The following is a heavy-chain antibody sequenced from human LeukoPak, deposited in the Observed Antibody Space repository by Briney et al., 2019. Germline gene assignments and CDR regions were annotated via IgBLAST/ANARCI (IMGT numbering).Heavy chain of an antibody. Sequence: ASVKVSCKASGYTFTSYGISWVRQAPGQGLEWMGWISAYNGNTNYAQKLQGRVTMTTDTSTSTAYMEQRSLRSDDTAVYYCARDGSTGLLWFGELLSIDPWGQGTLVTVSS. V-gene: IGHV1-18*01. J-gene: IGHJ5*02. CDR3: ARDGSTGLLWFGELLSIDP. D-gene: IGHD3-10*01. CDR1: GYTFTSYG. CDR2: ISAYNGNT.